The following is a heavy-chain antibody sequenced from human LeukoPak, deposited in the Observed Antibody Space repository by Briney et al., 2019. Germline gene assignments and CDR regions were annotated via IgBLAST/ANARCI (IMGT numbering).Heavy chain of an antibody. D-gene: IGHD3-10*01. CDR3: TKLKGWYGEGFFDY. V-gene: IGHV3-53*01. Sequence: GGSLRLSCAASGFAVSTNYMSWVRQAPGKGLEWGSVIYSGGTTFYADSVKGRFTISRDNSNNARYLQMNSLRADDTAVYYCTKLKGWYGEGFFDYWGQGTLVTVSS. J-gene: IGHJ4*02. CDR2: IYSGGTT. CDR1: GFAVSTNY.